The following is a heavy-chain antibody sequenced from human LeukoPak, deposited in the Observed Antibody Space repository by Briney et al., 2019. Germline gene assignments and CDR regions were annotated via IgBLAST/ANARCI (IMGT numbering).Heavy chain of an antibody. CDR2: INPNSGGT. D-gene: IGHD5-12*01. Sequence: GASVKVSCKASGGTFSSYAISWVRQAPGQGLEWMGWINPNSGGTNYAQKLQGRVTMTTDTSTSTAYMELRSLRSDDTAVYYCARDGDIVAPRPIYFDYWGQGTLVTVSS. V-gene: IGHV1-18*01. CDR1: GGTFSSYA. J-gene: IGHJ4*02. CDR3: ARDGDIVAPRPIYFDY.